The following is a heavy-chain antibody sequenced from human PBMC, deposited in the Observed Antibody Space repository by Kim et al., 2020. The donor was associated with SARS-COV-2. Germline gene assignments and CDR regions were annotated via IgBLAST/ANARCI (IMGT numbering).Heavy chain of an antibody. Sequence: SVKGRFTISRDNAKNSLYLQMNSLRAEDTAVYYCARDYYGSRRKNYYFDYWGQGTLVTVSS. CDR3: ARDYYGSRRKNYYFDY. D-gene: IGHD3-10*01. V-gene: IGHV3-11*06. J-gene: IGHJ4*02.